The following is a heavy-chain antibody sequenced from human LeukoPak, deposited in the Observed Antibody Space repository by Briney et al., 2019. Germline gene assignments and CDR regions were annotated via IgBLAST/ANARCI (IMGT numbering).Heavy chain of an antibody. J-gene: IGHJ4*02. CDR3: ARAMFEYSSSSPLDY. V-gene: IGHV4-39*07. CDR1: GGSISSSSSY. CDR2: IYYSGST. D-gene: IGHD6-6*01. Sequence: ETLSLTCTVSGGSISSSSSYWGWIRQPPGKGLEWIGSIYYSGSTYYNPSLKSRVTISVDTSKNQFSLKLSSVTAADTAVYYCARAMFEYSSSSPLDYWGQGTLVTVSS.